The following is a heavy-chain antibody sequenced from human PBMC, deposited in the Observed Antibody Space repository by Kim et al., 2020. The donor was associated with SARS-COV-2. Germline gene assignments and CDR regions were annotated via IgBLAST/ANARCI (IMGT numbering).Heavy chain of an antibody. CDR2: INPNSGGT. CDR3: ARLGVGMGIVSRYYYGMDV. J-gene: IGHJ6*01. D-gene: IGHD2-8*01. V-gene: IGHV1-2*02. Sequence: ASVKVSCKASGYTFTGYYMHWVRQAPGQGLEWMGWINPNSGGTNYAQKFQGRVTMTRDTSISTAYMELSSLRSDDTAVYYCARLGVGMGIVSRYYYGMDVWGQGNTVTVSS. CDR1: GYTFTGYY.